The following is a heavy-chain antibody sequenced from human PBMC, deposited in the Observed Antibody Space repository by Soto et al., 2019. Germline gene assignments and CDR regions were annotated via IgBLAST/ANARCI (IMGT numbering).Heavy chain of an antibody. Sequence: PGGSLRLSCAASGFTFNNYAMAWVRQAPGKGLDWVSAITGSGDTTDYADSVKGRFIISRDNSKNTLYLQMNSLRVEDTAVYYCAKDQYSGSPGKPDYWGQGTLVTVSS. CDR3: AKDQYSGSPGKPDY. D-gene: IGHD1-26*01. CDR1: GFTFNNYA. CDR2: ITGSGDTT. V-gene: IGHV3-23*01. J-gene: IGHJ4*02.